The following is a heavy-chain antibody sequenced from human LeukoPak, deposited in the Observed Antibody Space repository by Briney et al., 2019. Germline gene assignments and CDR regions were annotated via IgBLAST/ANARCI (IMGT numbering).Heavy chain of an antibody. CDR2: IKQDGSEK. D-gene: IGHD1-20*01. CDR1: GFTFSSYW. J-gene: IGHJ4*02. V-gene: IGHV3-7*01. CDR3: AKEGAYPRITYDS. Sequence: GGSLRLSCAASGFTFSSYWMSWVRQAPGKGLEWVANIKQDGSEKYYVDSVKGRFTISRDNAKNSLYLQMDSLRAEDTAVYYCAKEGAYPRITYDSWGQGALVTVSS.